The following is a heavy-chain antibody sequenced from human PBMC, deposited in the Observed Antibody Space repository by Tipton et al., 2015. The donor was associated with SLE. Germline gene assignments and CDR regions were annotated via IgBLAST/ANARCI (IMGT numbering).Heavy chain of an antibody. J-gene: IGHJ4*02. V-gene: IGHV3-9*01. CDR3: AKDASYSSGWYYFDY. CDR2: ISWNSGSI. D-gene: IGHD6-19*01. CDR1: GFTFSSYA. Sequence: SLRLSCAASGFTFSSYAMHWVRQAPGKGLEWVSGISWNSGSIGYADSVKGRFTISRDNAKNSLYLQMNSLRAEDTALYYCAKDASYSSGWYYFDYWGQGTLVTVSS.